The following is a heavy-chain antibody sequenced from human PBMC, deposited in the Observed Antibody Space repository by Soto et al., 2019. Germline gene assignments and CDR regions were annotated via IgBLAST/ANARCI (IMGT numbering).Heavy chain of an antibody. CDR2: INPSGDST. D-gene: IGHD3-16*01. J-gene: IGHJ4*02. Sequence: ASVKVSCKASGYPFSSYYMHWVRQAPGQGLEWMGVINPSGDSTTYAQKFQGRVTMTKDTSTSTLYMELSGLRSEDTAVYYCDRDWGFGFWGQGTLVDVSS. CDR1: GYPFSSYY. CDR3: DRDWGFGF. V-gene: IGHV1-46*01.